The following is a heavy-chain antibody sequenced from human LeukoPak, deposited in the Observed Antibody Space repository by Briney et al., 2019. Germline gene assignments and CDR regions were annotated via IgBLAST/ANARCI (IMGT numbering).Heavy chain of an antibody. V-gene: IGHV4-34*01. CDR3: ARRRDYFYYMDV. Sequence: SETLSLTCAVYGGSFSGYYWSWIRQPPGKGLEWIGSIYYSGSTYYTPSLKSRVTISVDTSKNQFSLKLSSVTAADTAVYYCARRRDYFYYMDVWGKGTTVTISS. CDR1: GGSFSGYY. J-gene: IGHJ6*03. CDR2: IYYSGST.